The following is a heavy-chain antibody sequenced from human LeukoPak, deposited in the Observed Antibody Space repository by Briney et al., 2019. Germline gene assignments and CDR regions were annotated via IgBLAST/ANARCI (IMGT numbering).Heavy chain of an antibody. V-gene: IGHV4-4*07. Sequence: SETLSLTCTVSGGSISSYCWSWIRQPAGKGLEWIGRIYTSGSTNYNPSLKSRVTMSVDTSKNQFSLKLSSVTAADTAVYYCARDGHSSGWYGRPGRFDYWGQGTLVTVSS. CDR1: GGSISSYC. J-gene: IGHJ4*02. CDR2: IYTSGST. CDR3: ARDGHSSGWYGRPGRFDY. D-gene: IGHD6-19*01.